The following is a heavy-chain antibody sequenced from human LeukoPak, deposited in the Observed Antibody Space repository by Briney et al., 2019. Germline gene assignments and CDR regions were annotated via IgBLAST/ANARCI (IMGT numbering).Heavy chain of an antibody. CDR3: AGAYCGGDCNSSGILHN. D-gene: IGHD2-21*02. J-gene: IGHJ4*02. V-gene: IGHV4-59*08. CDR1: GGSINNYY. CDR2: SYYSGDT. Sequence: PSETLSLTCTVSGGSINNYYWNWIRQPPGKGLEWIGYSYYSGDTNYNPSLKSRVTILVDASKNQVSLRPSSVTAADTAVYYCAGAYCGGDCNSSGILHNWGQGTLVTVSS.